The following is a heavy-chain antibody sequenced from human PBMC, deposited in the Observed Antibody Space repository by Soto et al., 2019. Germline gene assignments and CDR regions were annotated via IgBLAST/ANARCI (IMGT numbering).Heavy chain of an antibody. D-gene: IGHD6-19*01. J-gene: IGHJ4*02. CDR3: AAGIAVAGPNDY. CDR2: VVVGSGNT. Sequence: SVKVSCKASGFTFTSSAVQWVRQARGQRLEWIGRVVVGSGNTNYAQKFQERVTITRDMSTSTAYMELSSLRSEDTAVYYCAAGIAVAGPNDYWGQGTQVTVSS. CDR1: GFTFTSSA. V-gene: IGHV1-58*01.